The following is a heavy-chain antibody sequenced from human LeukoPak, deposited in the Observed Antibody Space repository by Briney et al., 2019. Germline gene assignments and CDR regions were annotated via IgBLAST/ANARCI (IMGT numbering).Heavy chain of an antibody. V-gene: IGHV1-18*01. CDR3: ARTVWFGELLIVGGPTYNWFDP. J-gene: IGHJ5*02. D-gene: IGHD3-10*01. Sequence: GASVKVSCKASGHTFTSYGISWVRQAPGQGLEWMGWISAYNGNTNYAQKLQGRVTMTTDTSTSTAYMELRSLRSDDTAVYYCARTVWFGELLIVGGPTYNWFDPWGQGTLVTVSS. CDR2: ISAYNGNT. CDR1: GHTFTSYG.